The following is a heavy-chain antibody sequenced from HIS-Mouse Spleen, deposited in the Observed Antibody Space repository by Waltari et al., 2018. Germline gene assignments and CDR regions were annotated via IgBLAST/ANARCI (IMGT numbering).Heavy chain of an antibody. V-gene: IGHV1-2*02. CDR2: INPNSGGT. CDR3: ARIPGDRGDAFDI. J-gene: IGHJ3*02. D-gene: IGHD7-27*01. CDR1: GYTFTGHY. Sequence: QVQLVQSGAEVKKPGASVKVSCKASGYTFTGHYMHLVRPAPGQGLEWMGWINPNSGGTNYAQKFQGRVTMTRDTSISTAYMELSRLRSDDTAVYYCARIPGDRGDAFDIWGQGTMVTVSS.